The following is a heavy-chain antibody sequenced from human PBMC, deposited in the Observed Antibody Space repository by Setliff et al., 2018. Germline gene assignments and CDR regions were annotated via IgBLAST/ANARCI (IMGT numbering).Heavy chain of an antibody. CDR2: IGHTGSI. V-gene: IGHV4-38-2*02. Sequence: PSETLSLTCTVSGYSISGGYIWGWIRQPPGKGLEWVGNIGHTGSINYNPSLKSRLTISRDTSKNRVSLRLNSVTATDTAVYYCARDLGHGGDSDYWGQGILVTVSS. CDR1: GYSISGGYI. J-gene: IGHJ4*02. CDR3: ARDLGHGGDSDY. D-gene: IGHD2-21*02.